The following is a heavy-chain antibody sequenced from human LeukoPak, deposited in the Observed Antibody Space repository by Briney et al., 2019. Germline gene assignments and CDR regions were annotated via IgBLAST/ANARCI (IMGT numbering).Heavy chain of an antibody. D-gene: IGHD3-10*01. CDR2: ISSGSGTI. J-gene: IGHJ4*02. Sequence: GGSLRLSCAVSGFTFGSYSMNWVRQAPGKGLEWVSYISSGSGTIYYADSVKGRFTISRDNAKNSLYLQMNSLRDEDTAVYYCARVNGYYYGSGSYGIDYWGQGTLVTVSS. CDR3: ARVNGYYYGSGSYGIDY. CDR1: GFTFGSYS. V-gene: IGHV3-48*02.